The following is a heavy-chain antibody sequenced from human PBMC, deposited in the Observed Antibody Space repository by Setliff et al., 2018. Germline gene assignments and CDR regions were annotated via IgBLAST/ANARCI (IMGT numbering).Heavy chain of an antibody. CDR1: GFTFSDYA. J-gene: IGHJ4*02. D-gene: IGHD2-15*01. Sequence: LRLSCAASGFTFSDYAMSWVRQAPGKGLEWVSTISGSAGSIHLADSVKGRFTISRDNSKNTLYLQMNSLRPEDTAVYYCARTCSGSGCYAGLESWGQGTPVTVSS. CDR3: ARTCSGSGCYAGLES. V-gene: IGHV3-23*01. CDR2: ISGSAGSI.